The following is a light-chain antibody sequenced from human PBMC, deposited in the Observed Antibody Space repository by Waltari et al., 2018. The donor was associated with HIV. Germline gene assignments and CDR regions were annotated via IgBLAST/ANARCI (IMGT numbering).Light chain of an antibody. CDR1: SSGYGGYKS. CDR3: GSSTSSSNMDV. CDR2: EVS. Sequence: QSALTQPASVSGSPGQSITIPCTGISSGYGGYKSVSWYQHHPGKAPKLIIYEVSNRPSVVSNRFSGSKSGNTASLTISGLQAEDEADYYCGSSTSSSNMDVFGGGTKVTVL. J-gene: IGLJ2*01. V-gene: IGLV2-14*01.